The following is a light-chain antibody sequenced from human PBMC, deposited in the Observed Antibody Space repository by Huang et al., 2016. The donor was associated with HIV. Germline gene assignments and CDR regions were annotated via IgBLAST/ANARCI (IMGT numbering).Light chain of an antibody. J-gene: IGKJ2*01. CDR2: AAY. CDR1: QGITNY. CDR3: QQYNSYPVT. V-gene: IGKV1-16*02. Sequence: DIQMTQSPSSLSASIGDRVILTCRASQGITNYLAWFQQKPGAAPKSLIYAAYNLQSGVPSKFSGSGSGTDFTLTIDNLQPEDFATYYCQQYNSYPVTFGQGSKLEIK.